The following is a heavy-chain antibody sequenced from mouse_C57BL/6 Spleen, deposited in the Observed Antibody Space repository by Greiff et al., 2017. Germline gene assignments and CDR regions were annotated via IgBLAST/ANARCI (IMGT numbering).Heavy chain of an antibody. Sequence: DVKLVESEGGLVQPGRSMKLSCTASGFTFSDYYMAWVRQVPEKGLEWVANINYDGSSTYYLDSLKSRFIISRDNAKNILYLQMSSLKSEDTATYYCARDEDYGSSYGYFDVWGTGTTVTVSS. D-gene: IGHD1-1*01. J-gene: IGHJ1*03. CDR3: ARDEDYGSSYGYFDV. CDR1: GFTFSDYY. V-gene: IGHV5-16*01. CDR2: INYDGSST.